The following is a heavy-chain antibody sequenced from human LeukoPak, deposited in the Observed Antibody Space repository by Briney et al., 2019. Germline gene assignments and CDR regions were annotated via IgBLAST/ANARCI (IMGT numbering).Heavy chain of an antibody. CDR3: ARERDYSGQLDY. CDR2: IIPIFGTA. J-gene: IGHJ4*02. CDR1: GGTFSSYA. V-gene: IGHV1-69*05. D-gene: IGHD5-12*01. Sequence: SVKVSCKASGGTFSSYAISWVRQAPGQGLEWMGRIIPIFGTANYAQKFQGRVTITTDESTSTAYMELSSLRSEDTAVYYCARERDYSGQLDYWGQGTLVTVSS.